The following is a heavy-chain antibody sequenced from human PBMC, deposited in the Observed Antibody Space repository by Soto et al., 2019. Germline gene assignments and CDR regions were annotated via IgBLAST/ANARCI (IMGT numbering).Heavy chain of an antibody. J-gene: IGHJ6*02. CDR1: GGTFSNYA. D-gene: IGHD6-19*01. CDR2: IVPIFGTT. V-gene: IGHV1-69*12. Sequence: QVQLVQSGAEVTKPGSSVKVSCKASGGTFSNYAISWVRQAPGQGLEWMGGIVPIFGTTNYAQKFQGRVTIIADDSTTTAYLELSRLRSEDTAMYYSARVDAGAGIYNYHGLDVWGQGTAVRVSS. CDR3: ARVDAGAGIYNYHGLDV.